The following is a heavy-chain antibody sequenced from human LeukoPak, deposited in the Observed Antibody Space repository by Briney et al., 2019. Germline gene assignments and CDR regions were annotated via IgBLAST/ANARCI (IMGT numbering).Heavy chain of an antibody. D-gene: IGHD3-22*01. CDR1: GGSISSYY. V-gene: IGHV4-59*01. J-gene: IGHJ3*02. CDR2: IYYSGST. Sequence: SETLSLTCTVSGGSISSYYWSWIRQPPGKGLEWIGYIYYSGSTNYNPSLKSRVTISVDTSKNQFSLKLSSVTAADTAVYYCARAPFYDSSCYWTQRAFDIWGQGTMVTVSS. CDR3: ARAPFYDSSCYWTQRAFDI.